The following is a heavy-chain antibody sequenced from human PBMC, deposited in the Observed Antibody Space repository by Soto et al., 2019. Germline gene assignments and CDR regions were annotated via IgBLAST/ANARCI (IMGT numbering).Heavy chain of an antibody. V-gene: IGHV3-33*01. Sequence: GGSLRLSCASSGFNFISHDIHWVRQAPGKGLEWVAVIWYDGSNKYYADSVKGRFTISRDNSKNTLYLQMNSLRAEDTAVYYCARDGTGSLYDYWGQGTLVTV. CDR1: GFNFISHD. J-gene: IGHJ4*02. D-gene: IGHD1-26*01. CDR2: IWYDGSNK. CDR3: ARDGTGSLYDY.